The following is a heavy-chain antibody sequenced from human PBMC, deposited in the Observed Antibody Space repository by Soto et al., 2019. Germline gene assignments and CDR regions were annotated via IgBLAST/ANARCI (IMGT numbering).Heavy chain of an antibody. J-gene: IGHJ5*02. CDR2: INPHGGST. CDR1: RDTFTSYY. V-gene: IGHV1-46*01. Sequence: PSLKVSFKAPRDTFTSYYINWVRQSPGQGLEWMGVINPHGGSTAYAQKFKGRVTLTRDTSASTVYMEVSSLTSEDTAMYYCARSSGGNFGIIIEGTNWFDPWGQGTLVTVSS. CDR3: ARSSGGNFGIIIEGTNWFDP. D-gene: IGHD1-26*01.